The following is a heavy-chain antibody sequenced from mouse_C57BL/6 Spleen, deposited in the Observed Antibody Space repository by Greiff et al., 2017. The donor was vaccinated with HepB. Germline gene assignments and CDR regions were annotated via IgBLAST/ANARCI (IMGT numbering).Heavy chain of an antibody. CDR2: ISDGGSYT. D-gene: IGHD1-1*01. V-gene: IGHV5-4*01. Sequence: EVQVVESGGGLVKPGGSLKLSCAASGFTFSSYAMSWVRQTPEKRLEWVATISDGGSYTYYPDNVKGRFTISRDNAKNNLYLQMSHLKSEDTAMYYWARDPEESSYVYFDVWGTGTTVTVSS. J-gene: IGHJ1*03. CDR3: ARDPEESSYVYFDV. CDR1: GFTFSSYA.